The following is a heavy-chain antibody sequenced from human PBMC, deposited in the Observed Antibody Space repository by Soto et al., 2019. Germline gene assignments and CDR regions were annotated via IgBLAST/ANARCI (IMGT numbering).Heavy chain of an antibody. Sequence: ASVKVSCKASGYTFINYFIHWVRQAPGQGLEWMGIINPVSNSRIYAQKLQGRVTMTRDTSTSTVYMELSSLRSEDTAVYYCARDPRASSLGYFDLWGRGTLVTVSS. CDR1: GYTFINYF. V-gene: IGHV1-46*04. CDR2: INPVSNSR. D-gene: IGHD3-16*01. J-gene: IGHJ2*01. CDR3: ARDPRASSLGYFDL.